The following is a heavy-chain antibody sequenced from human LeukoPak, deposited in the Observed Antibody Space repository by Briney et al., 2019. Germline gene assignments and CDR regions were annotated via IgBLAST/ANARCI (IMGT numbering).Heavy chain of an antibody. D-gene: IGHD3-10*01. CDR2: ISHYKGNT. V-gene: IGHV1-18*01. Sequence: ASVKVSCKASGYTFTTYGISWVRQAPGQGLEWMGWISHYKGNTNYAQKVQGRVTMTTDTSTSTAYMELRSLRSDDTAVYYCARDTWYYGSGTADYFDYWGQGTLVTVSS. CDR3: ARDTWYYGSGTADYFDY. J-gene: IGHJ4*02. CDR1: GYTFTTYG.